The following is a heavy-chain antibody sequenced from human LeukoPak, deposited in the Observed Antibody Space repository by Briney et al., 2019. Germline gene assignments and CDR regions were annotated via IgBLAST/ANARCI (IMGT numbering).Heavy chain of an antibody. CDR1: GGSISSGSYY. V-gene: IGHV4-61*02. CDR3: ARESQYPFLSGYYYGMDV. D-gene: IGHD3-3*01. CDR2: IYTSGST. Sequence: PSQTLSLTCTVSGGSISSGSYYWSWIRQPAGKGLEWIGRIYTSGSTNYNPSLKSRVTISVDTSKNQFSLKLSSVTAADTAVYYCARESQYPFLSGYYYGMDVWGQGTTVTVSS. J-gene: IGHJ6*02.